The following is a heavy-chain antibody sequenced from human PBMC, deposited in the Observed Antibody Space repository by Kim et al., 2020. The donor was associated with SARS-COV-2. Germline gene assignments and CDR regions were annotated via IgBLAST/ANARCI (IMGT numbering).Heavy chain of an antibody. CDR1: GFIFSDYA. D-gene: IGHD6-19*01. CDR2: IWYDGSNK. J-gene: IGHJ4*02. Sequence: GGSLRLSCAASGFIFSDYAMHWVRQALGKGLEWVTMIWYDGSNKYYADSVKGRFTISRNNSNNTLYLQMNNLRAEDTAVYYCARQYSSGWDFKYFDYWGQGALVTGSS. CDR3: ARQYSSGWDFKYFDY. V-gene: IGHV3-33*01.